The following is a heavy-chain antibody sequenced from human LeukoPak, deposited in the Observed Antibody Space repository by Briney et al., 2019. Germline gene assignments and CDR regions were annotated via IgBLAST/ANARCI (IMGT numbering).Heavy chain of an antibody. Sequence: GGSLRLPCVASGFTFSSYSMNWVRQAPGKGLEGVTYISSSGTTKYYADAVRGRFTISRDNSKNTLYLQMNSLRAEDTTVYYCARGAEYFDSSGYSQPEALPYWGQGTLVTVSS. CDR2: ISSSGTTK. J-gene: IGHJ4*02. CDR1: GFTFSSYS. V-gene: IGHV3-48*01. CDR3: ARGAEYFDSSGYSQPEALPY. D-gene: IGHD3-22*01.